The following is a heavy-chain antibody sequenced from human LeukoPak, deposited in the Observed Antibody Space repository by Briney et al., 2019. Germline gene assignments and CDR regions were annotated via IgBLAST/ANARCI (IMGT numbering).Heavy chain of an antibody. J-gene: IGHJ4*02. V-gene: IGHV4-4*07. CDR3: AREVGEFPYYFDY. CDR2: IYTTGST. Sequence: SETLSLTCTVSGGSINNYYWSWIRQPAGKGLEWIGRIYTTGSTNYNPSLKSRVTISVDTSKNQFSLKLSSVTAADTAVYYCAREVGEFPYYFDYWGQGTLVTVSS. CDR1: GGSINNYY. D-gene: IGHD3-10*01.